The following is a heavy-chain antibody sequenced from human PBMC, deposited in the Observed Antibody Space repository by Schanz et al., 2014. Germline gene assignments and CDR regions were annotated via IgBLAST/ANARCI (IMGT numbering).Heavy chain of an antibody. V-gene: IGHV3-20*04. CDR2: INWSDGGST. CDR3: ARGRVLES. J-gene: IGHJ5*02. Sequence: EVQLVESGGGLVEPGGSLRLSCAASGFSFSSYAMGWVRQARGKGLEWVSRINWSDGGSTGYADSVKGRFTISRDNAKNSLFLQMNSLRPEDTAVYYCARGRVLESWGQGTLXTVSS. CDR1: GFSFSSYA. D-gene: IGHD1-1*01.